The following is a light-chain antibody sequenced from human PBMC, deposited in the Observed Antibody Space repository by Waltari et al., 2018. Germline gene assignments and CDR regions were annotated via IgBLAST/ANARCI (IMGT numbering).Light chain of an antibody. CDR1: SLRSYY. Sequence: SSELTQDPAVSVALGQTVRITCQGDSLRSYYASWYQQKPGQAPVLVIYGKNNRPSGIPDRFSGSISGNTASLTITGAQAEDEADYYCNSRDSSGNHLVFGGGTKLTVL. CDR3: NSRDSSGNHLV. CDR2: GKN. J-gene: IGLJ2*01. V-gene: IGLV3-19*01.